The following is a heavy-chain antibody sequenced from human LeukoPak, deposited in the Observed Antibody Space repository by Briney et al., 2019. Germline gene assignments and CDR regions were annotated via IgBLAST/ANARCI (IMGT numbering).Heavy chain of an antibody. Sequence: GASVKVSCKASGYTFTGYYMHWVRQAPGQGLEWMGWINPNSGGTNYAQKFQGRVTMTRDTSISTAYMELSRLRSDDTAVYYCARVFSKRDGYSPLGGYWGQGTLVTVSS. D-gene: IGHD5-18*01. CDR3: ARVFSKRDGYSPLGGY. CDR2: INPNSGGT. V-gene: IGHV1-2*02. J-gene: IGHJ4*02. CDR1: GYTFTGYY.